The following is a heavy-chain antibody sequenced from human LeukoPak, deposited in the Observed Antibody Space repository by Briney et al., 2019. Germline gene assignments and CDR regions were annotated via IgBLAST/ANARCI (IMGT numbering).Heavy chain of an antibody. CDR2: ISANNGDT. D-gene: IGHD1-1*01. CDR3: ARESHETREDY. CDR1: GYTFTSYG. V-gene: IGHV1-18*01. Sequence: ASVKVSCKASGYTFTSYGISWVRQAPGQGLEWMGWISANNGDTDYPPKLQDRVTMTTDTYTRTAYMELRSLRSDDTAMYYCARESHETREDYWGQGTLVTVS. J-gene: IGHJ4*02.